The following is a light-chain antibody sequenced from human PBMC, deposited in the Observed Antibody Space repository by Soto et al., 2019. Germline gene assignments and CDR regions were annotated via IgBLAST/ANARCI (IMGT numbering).Light chain of an antibody. J-gene: IGKJ3*01. V-gene: IGKV3-20*01. CDR3: KQYSSSPFG. CDR2: GAS. CDR1: QSVSSIY. Sequence: EIVLTQSPGTLSLSPGERATLSCRASQSVSSIYLAWYQQKPGQAPRLIIYGASSRATGITDRFSGSGSGTDFTLTVSRLEPEDFAVYYCKQYSSSPFGFGPRTKVDIK.